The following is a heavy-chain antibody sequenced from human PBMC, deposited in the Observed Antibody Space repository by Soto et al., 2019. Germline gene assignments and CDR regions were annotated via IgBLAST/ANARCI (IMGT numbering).Heavy chain of an antibody. D-gene: IGHD6-19*01. Sequence: GLDLEWLALIYWDDNKRYSPSLKTRLTITKDTSKNQVLLTMTNMDPVDTATYYCVTVSGTSKAAFDYWGQGTLVTVSS. J-gene: IGHJ4*02. CDR3: VTVSGTSKAAFDY. CDR2: IYWDDNK. V-gene: IGHV2-5*02.